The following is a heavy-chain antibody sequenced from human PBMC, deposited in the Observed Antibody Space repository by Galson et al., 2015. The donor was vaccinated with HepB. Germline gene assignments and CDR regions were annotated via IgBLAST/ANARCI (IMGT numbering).Heavy chain of an antibody. J-gene: IGHJ4*02. Sequence: IDPSDSYTNYSPSFQGHVTISADKSISTAYLQWSSLKASDTAVYYCARHYLPYDRSAYCFDSWGQGTLVTVSS. V-gene: IGHV5-10-1*01. D-gene: IGHD3-22*01. CDR2: IDPSDSYT. CDR3: ARHYLPYDRSAYCFDS.